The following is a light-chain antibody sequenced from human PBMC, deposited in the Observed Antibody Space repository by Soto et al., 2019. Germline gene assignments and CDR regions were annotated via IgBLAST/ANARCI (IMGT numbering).Light chain of an antibody. Sequence: IQMTQSPSSQSSSLGDRVTITCRASQGISTYLNWYQQTPGQAPKLLIFDVSTLQSGVPSRFSGSGSGTDFSLSIDSMKPDDVATYYCQPYDLHWTFGQGTKVDIK. V-gene: IGKV1-39*01. CDR1: QGISTY. J-gene: IGKJ1*01. CDR2: DVS. CDR3: QPYDLHWT.